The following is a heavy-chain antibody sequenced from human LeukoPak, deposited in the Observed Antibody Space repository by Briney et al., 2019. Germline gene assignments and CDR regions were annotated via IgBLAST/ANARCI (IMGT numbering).Heavy chain of an antibody. J-gene: IGHJ6*02. CDR3: ARDSYYDSSGYYTTDV. V-gene: IGHV3-23*01. D-gene: IGHD3-22*01. Sequence: GGSLRLSCAASGFTFSSYAMSWVRQAPGKGLEWVSSISGSGNRTYYADSVKGRFTISRDNSKNTLYLQMNSLRAEDTAVYYCARDSYYDSSGYYTTDVWGQGTTVTVSS. CDR1: GFTFSSYA. CDR2: ISGSGNRT.